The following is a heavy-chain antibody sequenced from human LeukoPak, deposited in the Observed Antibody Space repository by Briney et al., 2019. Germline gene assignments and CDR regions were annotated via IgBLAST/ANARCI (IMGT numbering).Heavy chain of an antibody. D-gene: IGHD6-13*01. CDR3: ARTLVAAPGSKGVP. V-gene: IGHV3-11*03. J-gene: IGHJ5*02. CDR2: ISGSTSYT. Sequence: GGSLRLSCAASGFSFSDYYMSWIRQAPGQGLEWVSYISGSTSYTDYADSVKGRFTISRDNAKNSLYLQMNSLRAEDTAVYYCARTLVAAPGSKGVPWGQGTLVTVSS. CDR1: GFSFSDYY.